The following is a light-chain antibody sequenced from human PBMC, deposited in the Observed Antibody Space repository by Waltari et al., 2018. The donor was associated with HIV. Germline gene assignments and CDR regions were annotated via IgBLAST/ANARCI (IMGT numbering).Light chain of an antibody. J-gene: IGKJ4*01. Sequence: EIVLTQSPATLSLSPGERDTLSCRDSQGISTFLAWYHHSPGQAPRLVIYDVSKRATGIPDRFSGSRSGTDFTLTISSLEPEDFGVYYCQQRENWPTVTFGVGTKVEIK. CDR2: DVS. V-gene: IGKV3-11*01. CDR1: QGISTF. CDR3: QQRENWPTVT.